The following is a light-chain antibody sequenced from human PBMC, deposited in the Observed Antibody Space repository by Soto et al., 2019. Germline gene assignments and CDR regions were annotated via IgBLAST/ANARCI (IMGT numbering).Light chain of an antibody. Sequence: QSALTQPRSVSASPGQSVTISCTGTSGDVGGYNYVSWYQQRPGEAPKLMIYDVTERPSGVPDRFSASKSGNTASLTISGLQADDEADYYCSSYAGTYTWVFGGGTKVTVL. CDR3: SSYAGTYTWV. CDR1: SGDVGGYNY. J-gene: IGLJ3*02. CDR2: DVT. V-gene: IGLV2-11*01.